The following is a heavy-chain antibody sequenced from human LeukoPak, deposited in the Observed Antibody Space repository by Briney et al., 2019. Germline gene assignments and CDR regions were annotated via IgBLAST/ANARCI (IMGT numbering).Heavy chain of an antibody. D-gene: IGHD3-10*01. CDR3: AKLAKYGSGSPIDY. J-gene: IGHJ4*02. CDR1: GFTFSSHA. CDR2: ISGSGGST. Sequence: GGSLRLSCAASGFTFSSHAMSWVRQAPGKGLEWVSAISGSGGSTYYADSVKGRFTISRDNSKNTLYLQMNSLRAEDTAVYYCAKLAKYGSGSPIDYWGQGTLVTVSS. V-gene: IGHV3-23*01.